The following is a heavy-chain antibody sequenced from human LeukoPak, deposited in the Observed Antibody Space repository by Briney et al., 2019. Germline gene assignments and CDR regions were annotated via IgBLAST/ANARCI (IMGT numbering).Heavy chain of an antibody. CDR3: ARVRSGSYYGLDY. Sequence: PGGSLRLSCAASGFTLSSHTMHWVRQAPGKGLEYVSAISSNGGSTYYANSVKGRFTISRDNSKNTVYLQMGSLRTEDMAVYYYARVRSGSYYGLDYWGQGTLVTVSS. J-gene: IGHJ4*02. D-gene: IGHD1-26*01. CDR1: GFTLSSHT. CDR2: ISSNGGST. V-gene: IGHV3-64*01.